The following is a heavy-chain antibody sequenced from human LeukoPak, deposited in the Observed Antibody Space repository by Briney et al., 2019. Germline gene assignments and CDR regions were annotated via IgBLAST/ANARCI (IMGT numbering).Heavy chain of an antibody. CDR3: GRHRGHCSRTSCSSYYFDY. J-gene: IGHJ4*02. D-gene: IGHD2-2*01. Sequence: GESLKISCDGSTYSFTTYWIGWVRQMPGKGLEWMGIIYPADSDTRYSPSFQGQVTISADKSISTAYLQWSSLKASDTAMYYCGRHRGHCSRTSCSSYYFDYWGQGTLVTVSS. CDR2: IYPADSDT. CDR1: TYSFTTYW. V-gene: IGHV5-51*01.